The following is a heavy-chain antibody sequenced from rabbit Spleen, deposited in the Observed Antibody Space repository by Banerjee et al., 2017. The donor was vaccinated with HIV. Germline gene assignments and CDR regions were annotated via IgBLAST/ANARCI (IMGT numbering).Heavy chain of an antibody. CDR3: AKAIAGSGDWFLFDL. CDR2: INTATGKA. CDR1: GFSFGDRDV. Sequence: QSLEESGGDLVKPGASLTLTCTASGFSFGDRDVMCWVRQAPGKGLEWIACINTATGKAVYASWAKGRFTISKTSSTTVTLQMTSLAAADTATYFCAKAIAGSGDWFLFDLWGPGTLVTVS. V-gene: IGHV1S40*01. J-gene: IGHJ4*01. D-gene: IGHD8-1*01.